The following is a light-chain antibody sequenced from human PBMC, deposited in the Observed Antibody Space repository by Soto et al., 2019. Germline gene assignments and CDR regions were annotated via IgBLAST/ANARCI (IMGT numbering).Light chain of an antibody. CDR2: EVS. Sequence: LTQPASVSGSPGQSITISCTGTSSDVGNYKYVSWYQQHPGKAPKLMISEVSRRPSGVPERFSGSKSGNTASLTVSGLQADDEAHYYCSSYAGSNNFVFGTGTKV. CDR1: SSDVGNYKY. V-gene: IGLV2-8*01. CDR3: SSYAGSNNFV. J-gene: IGLJ1*01.